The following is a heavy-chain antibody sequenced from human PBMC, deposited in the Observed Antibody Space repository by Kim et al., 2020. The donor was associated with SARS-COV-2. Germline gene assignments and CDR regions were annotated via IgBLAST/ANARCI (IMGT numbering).Heavy chain of an antibody. J-gene: IGHJ5*02. CDR3: SRGSECVNWFDP. CDR2: IYSGGST. V-gene: IGHV3-53*01. CDR1: GFTVSSNY. Sequence: GGSLRLSCAASGFTVSSNYMSWVRQAPGKGLEWVSVIYSGGSTYYAASVKGRFTISRDNSKNTLYLQMNSLRAEDTAVYYCSRGSECVNWFDPWGQGTLVTVSS.